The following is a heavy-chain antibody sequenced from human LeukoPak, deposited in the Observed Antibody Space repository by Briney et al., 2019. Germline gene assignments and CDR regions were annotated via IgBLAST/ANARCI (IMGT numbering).Heavy chain of an antibody. CDR2: INHSGST. Sequence: SETLSLTCAVYGGSFSGYYWSWIRQPPGKGLEWIGEINHSGSTNYNPSLKSRVTISVDTSKNQFSLKLSSVTAADTAVYYCARSYYDFWSSDYWGQGTLVTVSS. D-gene: IGHD3-3*01. V-gene: IGHV4-34*01. CDR1: GGSFSGYY. CDR3: ARSYYDFWSSDY. J-gene: IGHJ4*02.